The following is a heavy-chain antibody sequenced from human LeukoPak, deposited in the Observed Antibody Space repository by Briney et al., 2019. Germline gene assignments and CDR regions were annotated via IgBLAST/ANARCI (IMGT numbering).Heavy chain of an antibody. Sequence: PGGSLRLSCAASGFTFISYWMHWVRQAPGKGLVWVSRIYGDGSSTDFADSVKGRFTISRDNAKNTLYLQMNSLRAEDTAVYYCARDAPGNTALDYWGQGTLVTVSS. CDR2: IYGDGSST. D-gene: IGHD5-18*01. CDR3: ARDAPGNTALDY. J-gene: IGHJ4*02. CDR1: GFTFISYW. V-gene: IGHV3-74*01.